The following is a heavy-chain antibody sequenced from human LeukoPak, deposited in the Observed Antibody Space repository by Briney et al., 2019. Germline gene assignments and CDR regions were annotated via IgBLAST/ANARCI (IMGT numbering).Heavy chain of an antibody. D-gene: IGHD5-18*01. CDR2: ISSSGSTI. J-gene: IGHJ4*02. V-gene: IGHV3-48*03. CDR3: AREGDSYVKTGFDY. CDR1: GFTFSSYE. Sequence: PGGSLRLSCAASGFTFSSYEMNWVRQAPGKGLEWVSYISSSGSTIYYADSMKGRFTISRDNAKNSLYLQMNSLRAEDTAVYYCAREGDSYVKTGFDYWGQGTLVTVSP.